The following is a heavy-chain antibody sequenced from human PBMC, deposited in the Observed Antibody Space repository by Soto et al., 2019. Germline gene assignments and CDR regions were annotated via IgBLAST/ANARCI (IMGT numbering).Heavy chain of an antibody. V-gene: IGHV3-48*02. J-gene: IGHJ5*02. Sequence: GGSLRLSCAASGFTFSSYSMNWVRQAPGKGLEWVSYISSSSSTIYYADSVKGRFTISRDNAKNSLYLQMNSLRDEDTAVYYCARDKDSSGRYNRLAPWGQGTLVTVSS. CDR3: ARDKDSSGRYNRLAP. CDR1: GFTFSSYS. D-gene: IGHD6-19*01. CDR2: ISSSSSTI.